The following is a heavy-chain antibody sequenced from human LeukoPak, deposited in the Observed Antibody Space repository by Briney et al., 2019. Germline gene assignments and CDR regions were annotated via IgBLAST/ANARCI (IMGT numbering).Heavy chain of an antibody. Sequence: PSGTLSLTCAVSGGSISSSNWWSWVRQPPGKGLEWIGEIYHSGSTNYNPSLKSRVTISVDKSKNQFSLKLNSVTAADTAVYYCASQGLRHDSSSWPDYWGQGTLVTVSS. CDR2: IYHSGST. D-gene: IGHD6-13*01. CDR3: ASQGLRHDSSSWPDY. J-gene: IGHJ4*02. CDR1: GGSISSSNW. V-gene: IGHV4-4*02.